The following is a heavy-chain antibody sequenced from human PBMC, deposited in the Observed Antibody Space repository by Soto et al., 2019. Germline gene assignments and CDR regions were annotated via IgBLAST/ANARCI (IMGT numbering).Heavy chain of an antibody. Sequence: PGGSLRLSCAASGFTFDDYAMHWVRQAPGKGLEWVSGISWNSGSIGYADSVKGRFTISRDNAKNSLYLQMNSLRAEDTALYYCAKGDIVATNLFDYWGQGTLVTVSS. V-gene: IGHV3-9*01. D-gene: IGHD5-12*01. J-gene: IGHJ4*02. CDR2: ISWNSGSI. CDR1: GFTFDDYA. CDR3: AKGDIVATNLFDY.